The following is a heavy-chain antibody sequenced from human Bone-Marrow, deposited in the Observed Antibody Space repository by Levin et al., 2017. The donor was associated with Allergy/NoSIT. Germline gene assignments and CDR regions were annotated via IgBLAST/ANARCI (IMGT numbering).Heavy chain of an antibody. CDR3: ARGRGHDNGWGSYYYYIDV. D-gene: IGHD6-19*01. CDR1: GASLKEYW. CDR2: ISVTAGA. J-gene: IGHJ6*03. V-gene: IGHV4-34*01. Sequence: SQTLSLTCAVYGASLKEYWWRWIRQPPGKGLEWIGDISVTAGARHTPSLDSRLTMSVDESKSQFSLRLSSVTAADTAVYYCARGRGHDNGWGSYYYYIDVWGAGTTVIVSS.